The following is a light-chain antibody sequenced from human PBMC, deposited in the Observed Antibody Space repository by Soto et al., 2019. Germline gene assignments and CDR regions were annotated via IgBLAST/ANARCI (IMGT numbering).Light chain of an antibody. CDR3: SSYTSSSTYV. V-gene: IGLV2-14*03. CDR1: SSDVGGYNY. CDR2: DVS. J-gene: IGLJ1*01. Sequence: QSVLTQPASVSGAPGQSIATSCTGTSSDVGGYNYVSWYQHHPGKAPKLMVYDVSNRPSGVSNRFSGSKSGNTASLAISGLQAEDQADYYCSSYTSSSTYVVGTGTKLTVL.